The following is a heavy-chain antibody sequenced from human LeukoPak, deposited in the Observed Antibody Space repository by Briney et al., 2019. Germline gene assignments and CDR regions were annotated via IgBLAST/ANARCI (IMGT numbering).Heavy chain of an antibody. CDR1: GYSFTSYW. D-gene: IGHD5-18*01. V-gene: IGHV5-51*01. CDR3: ASVENRGYSYVSSAFDI. CDR2: IYPDDSDT. J-gene: IGHJ3*02. Sequence: GESLKISCKGSGYSFTSYWIGWVRQMPGKGLEWMGIIYPDDSDTRYSPSFQGQVTISAEKSIRTAYLQWSSLKASDTAMYYCASVENRGYSYVSSAFDIWGQGTMAPVSS.